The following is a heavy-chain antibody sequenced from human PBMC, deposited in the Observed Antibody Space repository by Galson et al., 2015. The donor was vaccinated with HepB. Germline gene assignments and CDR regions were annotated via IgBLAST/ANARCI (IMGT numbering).Heavy chain of an antibody. CDR1: GFTLTLYA. Sequence: SLRLSCAVSGFTLTLYAMHWVRQTPGKGPEWVAVIGHDGVTKYYAGSVQGRFTISRDTSDNTVHLQMNGLRSDDTALYYCAREGPTPRSLDYWGQGTLVTVSP. CDR2: IGHDGVTK. CDR3: AREGPTPRSLDY. V-gene: IGHV3-30-3*01. J-gene: IGHJ4*02. D-gene: IGHD2-15*01.